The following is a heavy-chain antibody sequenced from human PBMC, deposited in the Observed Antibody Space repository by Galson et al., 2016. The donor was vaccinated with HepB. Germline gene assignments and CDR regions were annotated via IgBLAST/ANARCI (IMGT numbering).Heavy chain of an antibody. CDR2: INPIGGST. Sequence: SVKVSCKASGYTFTNYYIHWVRQAPGQGLEWVGIINPIGGSTSYAQKFQGRVTMTRDTSTSTVYMDLSSLKSEDTAVYYCSRELATTQRVYFGLDVWGQGTTVTVSS. D-gene: IGHD4-17*01. CDR1: GYTFTNYY. CDR3: SRELATTQRVYFGLDV. V-gene: IGHV1-46*01. J-gene: IGHJ6*02.